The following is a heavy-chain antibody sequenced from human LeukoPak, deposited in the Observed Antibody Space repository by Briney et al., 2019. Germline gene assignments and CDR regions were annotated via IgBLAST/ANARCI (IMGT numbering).Heavy chain of an antibody. D-gene: IGHD2-8*01. Sequence: ASVKVSCKASGYTFTGYYMHWVRQAPGQGLEWMGWINPNSGGTNYAQKFQGRVTMTRDMSTSTVYMELSSLRSEDTAVYYCARERKDDCTNGLCFLSYWGQGTLVTVSS. CDR1: GYTFTGYY. CDR3: ARERKDDCTNGLCFLSY. CDR2: INPNSGGT. J-gene: IGHJ4*02. V-gene: IGHV1-2*02.